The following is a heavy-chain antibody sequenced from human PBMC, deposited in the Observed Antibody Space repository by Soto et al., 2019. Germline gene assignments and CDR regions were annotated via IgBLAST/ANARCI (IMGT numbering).Heavy chain of an antibody. Sequence: QVQLVHSGAEVKKPGSSVKVSCKASGGTFSSYAISWVRQAPGQGLEWMGGIIPIFGTANYAQKFQGRVTITADKSTSTAYMELSSLRPEDTAVYYCARDRENRWPRIFGVSWGQGTLVTVSS. CDR1: GGTFSSYA. CDR2: IIPIFGTA. CDR3: ARDRENRWPRIFGVS. J-gene: IGHJ4*02. D-gene: IGHD3-3*01. V-gene: IGHV1-69*06.